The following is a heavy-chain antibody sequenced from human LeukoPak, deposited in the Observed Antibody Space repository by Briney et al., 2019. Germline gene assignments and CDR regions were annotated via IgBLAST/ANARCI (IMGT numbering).Heavy chain of an antibody. Sequence: SETLSLTCTVSGGSISPYYWSWLRQPPGKGLEWIGYIYYSGTTHYIPSLESRVTMSVDTSKNQFSLKLSSVTAADTAVYYCATHYDVLTGYAAAAFDIWGQGTMVTVSS. CDR2: IYYSGTT. J-gene: IGHJ3*02. CDR3: ATHYDVLTGYAAAAFDI. D-gene: IGHD3-9*01. CDR1: GGSISPYY. V-gene: IGHV4-59*08.